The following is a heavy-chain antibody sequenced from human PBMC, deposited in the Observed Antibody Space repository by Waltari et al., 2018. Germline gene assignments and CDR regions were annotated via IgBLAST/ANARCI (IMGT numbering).Heavy chain of an antibody. Sequence: QVQLQESGPGLVKPSQTLSLTCTVSGGSISSGSYYRSWIRQPAGKGLEWIGYIYTSGSTNYNPSLKSRVTISVDTSKNQFSLKLSSVTAADTAVYYCARMITFGGVIVIGGVGAFDIWGQGTMVTVSS. J-gene: IGHJ3*02. CDR2: IYTSGST. V-gene: IGHV4-61*09. CDR3: ARMITFGGVIVIGGVGAFDI. D-gene: IGHD3-16*02. CDR1: GGSISSGSYY.